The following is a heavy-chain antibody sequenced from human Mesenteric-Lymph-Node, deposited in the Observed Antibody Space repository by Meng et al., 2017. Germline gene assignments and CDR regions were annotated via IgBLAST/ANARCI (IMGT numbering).Heavy chain of an antibody. D-gene: IGHD4-17*01. CDR3: ARGGDHFDY. CDR2: INHSGST. Sequence: GSLRLSCAASGFTFSSYWMSWVRQAPGKGLEWIGEINHSGSTNYNPSLKSRVTISVDTSKNQFSLKLSSVTAADTAVYYCARGGDHFDYWGQGTLVTVSS. CDR1: GFTFSSYW. V-gene: IGHV4-34*01. J-gene: IGHJ4*02.